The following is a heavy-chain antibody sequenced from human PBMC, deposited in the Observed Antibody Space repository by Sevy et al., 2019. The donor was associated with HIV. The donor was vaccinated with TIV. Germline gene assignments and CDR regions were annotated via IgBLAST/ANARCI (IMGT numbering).Heavy chain of an antibody. J-gene: IGHJ4*02. CDR2: IYHDGSN. CDR3: ARSNDY. V-gene: IGHV4-39*01. CDR1: GGSISNSTYY. Sequence: SETLSLTCTVSGGSISNSTYYWGWIRQPPGKGLELIGTIYHDGSNYYNPSLKSQVTITVDTSKNQFSLKLSSVTAADTAVYYCARSNDYWGQGTLVTVSS.